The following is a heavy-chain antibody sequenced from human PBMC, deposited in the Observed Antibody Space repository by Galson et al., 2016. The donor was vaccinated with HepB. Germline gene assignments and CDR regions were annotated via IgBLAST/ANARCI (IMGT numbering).Heavy chain of an antibody. J-gene: IGHJ5*02. CDR2: INSDGSTT. Sequence: SLRLSCAASGFTFSSYWMHWVRQAPGKGLVWVSRINSDGSTTYYADSVKGRFTISRDNSKKTLYLQMNNLRAEDTAVYYCVNLGTTRTLGQGTHGTVSS. CDR3: VNLGTTRT. V-gene: IGHV3-74*01. D-gene: IGHD1-26*01. CDR1: GFTFSSYW.